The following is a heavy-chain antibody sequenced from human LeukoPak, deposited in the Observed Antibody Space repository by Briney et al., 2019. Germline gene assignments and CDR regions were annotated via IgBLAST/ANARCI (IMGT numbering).Heavy chain of an antibody. CDR2: ISGSGGST. Sequence: PGGSLRLSCAASGFTFSSYAMSWVRQAPGKGLEWVSAISGSGGSTYYADSVKGRFTISRDNSKNTLYLQMNSLRAEDTAVYYCAKDGEDIVVVVAATALYNWFDPWGQGTLVTVSS. V-gene: IGHV3-23*01. CDR1: GFTFSSYA. D-gene: IGHD2-15*01. J-gene: IGHJ5*02. CDR3: AKDGEDIVVVVAATALYNWFDP.